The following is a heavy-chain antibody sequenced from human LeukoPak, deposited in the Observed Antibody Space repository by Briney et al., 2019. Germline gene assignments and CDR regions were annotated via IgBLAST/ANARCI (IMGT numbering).Heavy chain of an antibody. V-gene: IGHV3-48*03. CDR1: GFTFSSYE. CDR2: ISSSGSTI. D-gene: IGHD3-22*01. Sequence: GGSLRLSCAASGFTFSSYEMNWVRQAPGKGLEWVSYISSSGSTIYYADSVKGRFTISRDNAKNSLYLQMNSLRAEDTAVYYCARWRYYDSSGYYYYFDYWGQGTLVTVSS. CDR3: ARWRYYDSSGYYYYFDY. J-gene: IGHJ4*02.